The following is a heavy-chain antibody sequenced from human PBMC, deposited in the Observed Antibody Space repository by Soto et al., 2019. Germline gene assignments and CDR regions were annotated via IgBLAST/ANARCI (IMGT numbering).Heavy chain of an antibody. CDR1: GYSFTSYW. V-gene: IGHV5-51*01. J-gene: IGHJ5*02. D-gene: IGHD5-18*01. Sequence: PGESLKISCKGSGYSFTSYWIGWVRQMPGKGLEWMGIIYPGDSDTRYSPSFQGQVTISADKSISTAYLQWSSLKASDTAMYYCARPPSGPRYSYGYGVDPWGQGTLVTVSS. CDR2: IYPGDSDT. CDR3: ARPPSGPRYSYGYGVDP.